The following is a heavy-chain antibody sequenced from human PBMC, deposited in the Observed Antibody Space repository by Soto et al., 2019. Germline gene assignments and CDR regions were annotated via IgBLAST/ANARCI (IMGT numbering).Heavy chain of an antibody. CDR3: TTGNWRNDDPYYYMDV. CDR2: IKSKTDGGTT. Sequence: GGSLRLSCAASGFTFSNAWMSWVRQAPGKGLEWVGRIKSKTDGGTTDYAAPVKGRFTISRDDSKNTLYLQMNSLKTEDTAVYYCTTGNWRNDDPYYYMDVWGKGTTVTVSS. CDR1: GFTFSNAW. V-gene: IGHV3-15*01. J-gene: IGHJ6*03. D-gene: IGHD1-1*01.